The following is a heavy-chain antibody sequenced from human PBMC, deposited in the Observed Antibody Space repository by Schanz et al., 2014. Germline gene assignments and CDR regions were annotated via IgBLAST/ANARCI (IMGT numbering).Heavy chain of an antibody. CDR3: ARGLSGSYHTPVAY. V-gene: IGHV3-74*02. CDR2: TSHDGSFT. D-gene: IGHD1-26*01. Sequence: EVQLVESGGGLVQPGGSLRLSCAASGFSVSSNFMTWVRQAPGKGLEWVSRTSHDGSFTTFADSVKGRFTISRDNARNTLYLQMNSLRAEDTAVYYCARGLSGSYHTPVAYWGQGTLVTVSS. CDR1: GFSVSSNF. J-gene: IGHJ4*02.